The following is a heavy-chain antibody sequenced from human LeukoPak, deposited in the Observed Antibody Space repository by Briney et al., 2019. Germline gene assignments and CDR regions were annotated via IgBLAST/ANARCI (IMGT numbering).Heavy chain of an antibody. D-gene: IGHD4-11*01. CDR3: ARDDYNRH. V-gene: IGHV3-74*01. CDR2: IRSDGSST. Sequence: GGSLRLSCVASGFTFSNAWMSWVRQAPGKGLVWVSRIRSDGSSTTYADSVKGRFTISRDNTKNTLYLQMNSLRADDTAVYYCARDDYNRHWGQGTLVTVSS. CDR1: GFTFSNAW. J-gene: IGHJ4*02.